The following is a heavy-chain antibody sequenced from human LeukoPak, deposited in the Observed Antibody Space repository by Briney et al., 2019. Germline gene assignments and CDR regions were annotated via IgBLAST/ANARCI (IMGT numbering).Heavy chain of an antibody. CDR2: IYYSGST. J-gene: IGHJ4*02. Sequence: SETLSLTCTVSGVSISSYYWGWIRQPPGKGLEWIGHIYYSGSTNYNPSLKSRLTISIDTSKNQFSLRLSSVTAADTAVYYCARGAAGYSYGWGQGTLVTVSS. V-gene: IGHV4-59*01. CDR3: ARGAAGYSYG. D-gene: IGHD5-18*01. CDR1: GVSISSYY.